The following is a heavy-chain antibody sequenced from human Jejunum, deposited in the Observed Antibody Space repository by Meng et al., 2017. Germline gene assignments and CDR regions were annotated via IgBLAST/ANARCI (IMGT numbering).Heavy chain of an antibody. CDR3: ARALGAYGDSGFAY. CDR2: AST. D-gene: IGHD4-17*01. Sequence: QVRLTEAGPGLVRPSETLSLICSVSGGSVSSAGYQWSWIRQPPGKGLEWIGYASTNYNPSLKSRVTISVDTSKNQFSLRLTSVTAADTAVYFCARALGAYGDSGFAYWGQGALVTVSS. V-gene: IGHV4-61*08. J-gene: IGHJ4*02. CDR1: GGSVSSAGYQ.